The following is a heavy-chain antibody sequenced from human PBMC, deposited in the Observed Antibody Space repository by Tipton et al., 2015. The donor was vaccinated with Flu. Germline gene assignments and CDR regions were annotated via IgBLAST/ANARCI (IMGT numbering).Heavy chain of an antibody. CDR3: ARDRSPGLERLDYYYMDV. D-gene: IGHD3-10*01. J-gene: IGHJ6*03. CDR2: VNPFFGPP. CDR1: SYTFTNYG. Sequence: QLVQSGPEVKKPGASVKVSCKASSYTFTNYGISWVRQAPGQGLEWMGGVNPFFGPPQYAQKFQDRVTIDADDSTSTAYMELSGLRPDDTAVYYCARDRSPGLERLDYYYMDVWGKGTTVIVSS. V-gene: IGHV1-69*13.